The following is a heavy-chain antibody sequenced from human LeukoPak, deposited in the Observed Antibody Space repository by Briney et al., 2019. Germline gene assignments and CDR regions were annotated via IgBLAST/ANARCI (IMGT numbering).Heavy chain of an antibody. J-gene: IGHJ3*02. CDR1: GGSISSYY. V-gene: IGHV4-59*01. CDR3: ARDCSSTSCYYDAFDI. Sequence: PSETLSLTCTVSGGSISSYYWSWIRQPPGKGLEWIGYIYYSGSTNYNPSLKGRVTISVDTSKNQFSLKLSSVTAADTAVYYCARDCSSTSCYYDAFDIWGQGTMVTVSS. D-gene: IGHD2-2*01. CDR2: IYYSGST.